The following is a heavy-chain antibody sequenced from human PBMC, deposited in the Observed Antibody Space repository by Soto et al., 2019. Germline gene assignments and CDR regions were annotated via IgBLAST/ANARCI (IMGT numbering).Heavy chain of an antibody. D-gene: IGHD2-2*01. CDR2: ISADNGDT. CDR1: GYTFTKYG. V-gene: IGHV1-18*01. Sequence: QVQLVQSGAEVKKPGASVKVSCKASGYTFTKYGINWVRQAPGQGLEWMGWISADNGDTNYAQKFQGRVTMTTDTSTSTVYTELRSLISDDTAVYYCARGLAQPLGYWGQGTLVTVSS. CDR3: ARGLAQPLGY. J-gene: IGHJ4*02.